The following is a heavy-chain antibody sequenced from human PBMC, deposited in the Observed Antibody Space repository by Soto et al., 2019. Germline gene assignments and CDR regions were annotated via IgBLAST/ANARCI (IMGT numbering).Heavy chain of an antibody. CDR1: GYSFTTYG. V-gene: IGHV1-18*01. CDR3: ARAGPARCYCYGMDV. CDR2: ISGYNGNT. J-gene: IGHJ6*01. Sequence: QVQLVQSRGEVKKPGASVKVSCKTSGYSFTTYGISWVRQAPGQGLEWMGWISGYNGNTNYAQNLQGRVTMTTDTSTSPAYMELRSLMSDDTAVYHCARAGPARCYCYGMDVWGQGSTVTVSS.